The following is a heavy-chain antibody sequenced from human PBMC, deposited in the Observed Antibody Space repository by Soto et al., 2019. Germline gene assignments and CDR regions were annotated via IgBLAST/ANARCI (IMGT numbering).Heavy chain of an antibody. CDR3: ARTLHYYDSSGYYYGMDV. D-gene: IGHD3-22*01. CDR1: GFTFSSYA. CDR2: ISYDGSNK. Sequence: QVQLVESGGGVVQPGRSLRLSCAASGFTFSSYAMHWVRQAPGKGLEWVAVISYDGSNKYYADSVKGRFTISRDNSKNTLYLQMNSLRAEDTDVYYCARTLHYYDSSGYYYGMDVWGHGTTVTVSS. J-gene: IGHJ6*02. V-gene: IGHV3-30-3*01.